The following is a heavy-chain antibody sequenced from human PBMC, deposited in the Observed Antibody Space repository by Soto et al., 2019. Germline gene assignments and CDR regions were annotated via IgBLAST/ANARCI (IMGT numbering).Heavy chain of an antibody. CDR1: GFTFSSYW. CDR3: ARVPTGKYGVWNY. Sequence: EEQLVESGGGLVQPGGSLRLPCAASGFTFSSYWMHWVRQAPGKGLVWVSRINPGGSITAYADSVKGRFTISRDNAKNTLYLQMNSLRGDDTAVYYRARVPTGKYGVWNYWGQGTLVTVSS. CDR2: INPGGSIT. D-gene: IGHD2-8*01. V-gene: IGHV3-74*01. J-gene: IGHJ4*02.